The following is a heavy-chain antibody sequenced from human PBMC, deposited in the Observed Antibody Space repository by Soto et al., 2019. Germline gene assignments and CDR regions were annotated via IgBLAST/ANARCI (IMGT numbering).Heavy chain of an antibody. D-gene: IGHD1-1*01. J-gene: IGHJ4*02. V-gene: IGHV1-18*01. CDR3: ARGRYGDY. Sequence: QGHLVQSGAEVKKPGASVKVSCKASGYTFTSYGITWVRQAPGKGLEWMGWISAHNGNTDYAQKLQGRVIVTRDTSTSTAYMELRSLISDDTAVYYCARGRYGDYWGQGALVTVSS. CDR2: ISAHNGNT. CDR1: GYTFTSYG.